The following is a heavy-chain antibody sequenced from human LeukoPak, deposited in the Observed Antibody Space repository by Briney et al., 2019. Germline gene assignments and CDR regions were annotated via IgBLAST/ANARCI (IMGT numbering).Heavy chain of an antibody. CDR1: GYTFTSYG. CDR2: INPNSGGT. V-gene: IGHV1-2*06. Sequence: ASVKVSCKASGYTFTSYGISWVRQAPGQGLEWMGRINPNSGGTNYAQKFQGRVTMTRDTSISTAYMELSRLRSDDTAVYYCARGEWDSSGYYYFDYWGQGTLVTVSS. CDR3: ARGEWDSSGYYYFDY. D-gene: IGHD3-22*01. J-gene: IGHJ4*02.